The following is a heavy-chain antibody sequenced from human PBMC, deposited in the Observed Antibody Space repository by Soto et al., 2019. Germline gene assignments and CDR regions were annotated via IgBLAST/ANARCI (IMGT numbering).Heavy chain of an antibody. CDR3: ARDGIYPEGRLDP. CDR2: IYYSGST. J-gene: IGHJ5*02. CDR1: GGSISSYY. Sequence: SETLSLTXTVSGGSISSYYWSWIRQPPGKGLEWIGYIYYSGSTNYNPSLRSRVTMSVDRSKNQFSLNLNSVTAADTAMYYCARDGIYPEGRLDPWGQGTLVTVST. V-gene: IGHV4-59*01. D-gene: IGHD3-3*01.